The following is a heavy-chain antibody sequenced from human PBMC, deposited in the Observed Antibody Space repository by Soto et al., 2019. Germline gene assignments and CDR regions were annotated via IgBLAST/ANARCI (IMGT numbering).Heavy chain of an antibody. D-gene: IGHD2-21*02. CDR3: VRGDRGGFDL. Sequence: EVQLVESEGGLVQRGGSLRLSCAASGFTFNYYWMHWVRQAPGQGLVWVSHIHSDGSKTTYADSVKGRFTISRDNAKNTLYLQMNSLRAADTAVYYCVRGDRGGFDLWGQGTAVTVSS. J-gene: IGHJ3*01. CDR2: IHSDGSKT. V-gene: IGHV3-74*01. CDR1: GFTFNYYW.